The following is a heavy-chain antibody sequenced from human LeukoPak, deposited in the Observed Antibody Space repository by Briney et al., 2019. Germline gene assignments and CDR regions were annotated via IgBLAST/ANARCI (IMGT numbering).Heavy chain of an antibody. J-gene: IGHJ6*03. Sequence: SETLSLTCTVSGGSISSSSYYWGWIRQPPEKGLEWIGSIYYSGSTYYNPSLKSRVTISVDTSKNQFSLKLSSVTAADTAVYYCARREGYPTYYYYYYMDVWGKGTTVTISS. CDR3: ARREGYPTYYYYYYMDV. CDR1: GGSISSSSYY. V-gene: IGHV4-39*01. CDR2: IYYSGST. D-gene: IGHD2-15*01.